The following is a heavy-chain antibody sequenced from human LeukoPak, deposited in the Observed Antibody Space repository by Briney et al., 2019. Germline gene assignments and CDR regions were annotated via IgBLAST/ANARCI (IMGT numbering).Heavy chain of an antibody. Sequence: PSETLSLTCTVSGGSINTYYWSWIRQPPGKGLEWIGYIYNNEDISYNPSLKSRVTISLDTSKNQFSLKLRSVTAADTAVYYCASSMYMGNFDYWGQGTLVTVSS. V-gene: IGHV4-59*01. D-gene: IGHD7-27*01. CDR1: GGSINTYY. CDR2: IYNNEDI. CDR3: ASSMYMGNFDY. J-gene: IGHJ4*02.